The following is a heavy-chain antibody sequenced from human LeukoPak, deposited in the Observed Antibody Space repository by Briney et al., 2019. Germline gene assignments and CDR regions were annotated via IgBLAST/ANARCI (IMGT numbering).Heavy chain of an antibody. V-gene: IGHV1-2*02. CDR3: AGDYGFYSGLYFFDY. Sequence: ASVKVSCKASGYTFTGHYIHWVRQAPGQGLEWMGWINPNSGGTRYAQKFQGRVTMTRDTSISTAHMDLSRLRSDDTALYSCAGDYGFYSGLYFFDYWGQGTLVTVSS. J-gene: IGHJ4*02. CDR2: INPNSGGT. D-gene: IGHD1-26*01. CDR1: GYTFTGHY.